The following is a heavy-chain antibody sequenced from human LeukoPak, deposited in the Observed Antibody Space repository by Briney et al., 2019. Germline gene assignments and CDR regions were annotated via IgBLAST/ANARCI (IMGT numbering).Heavy chain of an antibody. Sequence: PGGSLRLSCAASGFTFSDYQMSWLRQAPGKGLEWVSYISGGGSSIYYADSVKGRFTISRDNAKNSLYLQMNSLRADDTAVYYCASSIAARPWNYWGQGTLVTVSS. V-gene: IGHV3-11*04. CDR1: GFTFSDYQ. CDR3: ASSIAARPWNY. J-gene: IGHJ4*02. CDR2: ISGGGSSI. D-gene: IGHD6-6*01.